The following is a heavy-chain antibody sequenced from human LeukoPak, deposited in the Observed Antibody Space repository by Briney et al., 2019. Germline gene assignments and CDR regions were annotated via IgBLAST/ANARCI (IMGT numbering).Heavy chain of an antibody. Sequence: PSETLSLTCTVSGGSISSSSYYWGWIRQPPGKGLEWIGSIYYSGSTYYNPSLKSRVTISVDTPKNQFSLKLSSVTAADTAVYYCARTRYSSSWYPGQFYFDYWGQGTLVTVSS. J-gene: IGHJ4*02. CDR3: ARTRYSSSWYPGQFYFDY. CDR2: IYYSGST. D-gene: IGHD6-13*01. CDR1: GGSISSSSYY. V-gene: IGHV4-39*01.